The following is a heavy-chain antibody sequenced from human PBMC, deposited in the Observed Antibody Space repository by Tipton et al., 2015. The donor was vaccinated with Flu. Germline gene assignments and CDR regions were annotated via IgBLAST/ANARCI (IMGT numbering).Heavy chain of an antibody. CDR3: GRELNYGMDV. V-gene: IGHV4-39*07. CDR2: IYYSGST. CDR1: GGSISSSSYY. J-gene: IGHJ6*02. Sequence: LRLSCTVSGGSISSSSYYWGWIRQPPGKGLEWIGSIYYSGSTYYNPSLKSRVTISVDTSKNQFSLKLSSVTAADTAVYYCGRELNYGMDVWGQGTTVTVSS.